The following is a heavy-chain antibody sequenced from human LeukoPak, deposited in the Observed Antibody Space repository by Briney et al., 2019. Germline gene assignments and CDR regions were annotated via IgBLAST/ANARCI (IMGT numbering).Heavy chain of an antibody. V-gene: IGHV3-23*01. CDR3: TKDRSADY. Sequence: QPGGSLRLSCTASGFTFSDYAMTWVRQAPGKGLEWVSAISPDGSDTKYAGSVKGRSTISRDNSKKTLFLQMNSLRVEDTAVYYCTKDRSADYWGQGTLVTVSS. CDR2: ISPDGSDT. CDR1: GFTFSDYA. J-gene: IGHJ4*02.